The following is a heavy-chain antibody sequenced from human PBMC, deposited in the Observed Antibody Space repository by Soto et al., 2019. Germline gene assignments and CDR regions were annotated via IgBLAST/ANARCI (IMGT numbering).Heavy chain of an antibody. CDR2: LYTDGST. J-gene: IGHJ4*02. Sequence: QPGGSLRLSCAASGFTVSNNYMSWVRQAPGKGLESVSVLYTDGSTYYADSVKGRFTISRDNPKNTLYLQMNSLRVEDTALYYCATAYCIDGSSCGFDYWGQGTLVTVSS. CDR1: GFTVSNNY. V-gene: IGHV3-53*01. CDR3: ATAYCIDGSSCGFDY. D-gene: IGHD2-15*01.